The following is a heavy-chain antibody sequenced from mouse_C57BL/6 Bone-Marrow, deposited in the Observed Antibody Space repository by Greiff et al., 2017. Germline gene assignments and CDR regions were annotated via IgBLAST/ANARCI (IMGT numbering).Heavy chain of an antibody. CDR2: IYPGSGNT. J-gene: IGHJ3*01. Sequence: VQLQQSGAELARPGASVKLSCKASGYTFTSYGISWVKQRTGQGLEWIGEIYPGSGNTYYNEKFKGKATLTADKSSSTAYMELRSLTSEDSAVYFCASGFAYWGQGTLVTVSA. CDR1: GYTFTSYG. CDR3: ASGFAY. V-gene: IGHV1-81*01.